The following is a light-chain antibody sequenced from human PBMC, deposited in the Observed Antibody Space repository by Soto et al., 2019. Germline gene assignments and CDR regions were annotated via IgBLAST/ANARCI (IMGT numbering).Light chain of an antibody. J-gene: IGKJ1*01. CDR3: LQDYNYPWT. V-gene: IGKV1-5*01. CDR2: DAS. Sequence: IQMTQSPSTLSASIGDRVTITCRASESIRTWLAWYQQKPGKAPKFLIYDASSLESGVPSRFSGSGSGTDFTLTISSLQPEDFATYYCLQDYNYPWTFGQGTKVDI. CDR1: ESIRTW.